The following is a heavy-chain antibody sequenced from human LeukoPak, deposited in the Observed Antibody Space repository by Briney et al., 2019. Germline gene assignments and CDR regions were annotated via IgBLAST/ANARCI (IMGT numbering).Heavy chain of an antibody. Sequence: PSETLSLTCAVYGGSFSGYYWSWIRQPPGKGLEWIGEINHGGATKSNPSLKRRLTISIDTSKNQFSLKLTSVTAADTAVYFCARGRAVFGPHWFDPWGQGTLVTVSS. CDR3: ARGRAVFGPHWFDP. V-gene: IGHV4-34*01. J-gene: IGHJ5*02. D-gene: IGHD3-3*01. CDR1: GGSFSGYY. CDR2: INHGGAT.